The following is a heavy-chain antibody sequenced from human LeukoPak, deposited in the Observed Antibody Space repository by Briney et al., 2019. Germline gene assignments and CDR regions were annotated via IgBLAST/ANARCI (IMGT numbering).Heavy chain of an antibody. V-gene: IGHV1-69*13. J-gene: IGHJ5*02. CDR3: ASLGYCSSTSCHNWFDP. Sequence: SVKVSCKASGYTFTSYGISWVRQAPGQGLEWMGGIIPIFGTANYAQKFQGRVTITADESTSTAYMELSSLRSEDTAVYYCASLGYCSSTSCHNWFDPWGQGTLVTVSS. CDR1: GYTFTSYG. D-gene: IGHD2-2*01. CDR2: IIPIFGTA.